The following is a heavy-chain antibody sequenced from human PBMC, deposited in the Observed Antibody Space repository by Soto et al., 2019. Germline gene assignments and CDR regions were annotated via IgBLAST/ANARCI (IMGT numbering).Heavy chain of an antibody. J-gene: IGHJ4*02. Sequence: EVQLVESGGGLIPPGGSLRLSCAASGFLVNSAYMTWDRQAPGKGLEWLSMINSDGSPLYAESVKRRFTIARDNSKNRLDLQMNSLRAEDTAMYYCARSGYSFAWGYWGQGTLVIVTS. CDR1: GFLVNSAY. CDR3: ARSGYSFAWGY. D-gene: IGHD5-18*01. V-gene: IGHV3-53*01. CDR2: INSDGSP.